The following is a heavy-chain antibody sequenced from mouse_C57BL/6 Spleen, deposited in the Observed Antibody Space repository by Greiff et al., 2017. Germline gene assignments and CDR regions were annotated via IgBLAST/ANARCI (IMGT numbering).Heavy chain of an antibody. J-gene: IGHJ1*03. CDR1: GYTFTDYE. V-gene: IGHV1-15*01. D-gene: IGHD2-5*01. Sequence: VQLQQSGAELARPGASVTLSCKASGYTFTDYEMHWVKQTPVHGLEWIGAIDPETGGTAYNQKFKGQAILTADKSSSTAYMELRSLTSEDSAVYYCTRYDYSNYGYFDVWGTGTTVTVSS. CDR2: IDPETGGT. CDR3: TRYDYSNYGYFDV.